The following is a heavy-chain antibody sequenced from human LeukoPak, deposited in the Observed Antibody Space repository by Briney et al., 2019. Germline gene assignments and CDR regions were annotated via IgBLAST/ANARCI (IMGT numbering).Heavy chain of an antibody. CDR3: AREAISPQWLTYYFDY. Sequence: SETLSLTCAVYGGSFSGYYWSWIRQPPGKGLEWIGEINHSGSTNYNPSLKSRVTISVDTSKNQFSLKLSSVTAADTAVYYCAREAISPQWLTYYFDYWGQGTLVTVSS. CDR1: GGSFSGYY. J-gene: IGHJ4*02. V-gene: IGHV4-34*01. D-gene: IGHD6-19*01. CDR2: INHSGST.